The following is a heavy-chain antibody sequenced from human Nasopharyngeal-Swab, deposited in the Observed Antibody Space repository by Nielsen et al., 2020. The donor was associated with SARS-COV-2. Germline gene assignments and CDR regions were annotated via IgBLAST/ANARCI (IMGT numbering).Heavy chain of an antibody. Sequence: RQAPGKGLEWIGNIYYSGSAYYNPSLKSRVTISVDRSKNQFSLKLSSVTAADTAVYYCARVGGDYYYYYYMDVWGKGTTVTVSS. D-gene: IGHD1-26*01. J-gene: IGHJ6*03. CDR3: ARVGGDYYYYYYMDV. CDR2: IYYSGSA. V-gene: IGHV4-39*07.